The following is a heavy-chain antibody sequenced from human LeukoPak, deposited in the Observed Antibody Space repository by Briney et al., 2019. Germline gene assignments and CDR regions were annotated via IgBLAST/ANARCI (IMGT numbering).Heavy chain of an antibody. CDR1: GGTFSSYA. CDR3: ARAVDIANSADY. J-gene: IGHJ4*02. V-gene: IGHV1-69*04. CDR2: IIPILGIA. Sequence: GASVKVSCKASGGTFSSYAISWVRQAPGQGLEWMGRIIPILGIANYAQKFQGRVTITADKSTSTAYMELSSLRSEDTAVYYCARAVDIANSADYWGQGTLVTVSS. D-gene: IGHD5-12*01.